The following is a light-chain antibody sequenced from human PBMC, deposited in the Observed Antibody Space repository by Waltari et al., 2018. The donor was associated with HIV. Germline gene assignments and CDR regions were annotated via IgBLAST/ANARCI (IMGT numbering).Light chain of an antibody. CDR1: SGSIVSNY. J-gene: IGLJ3*02. CDR3: QSYDSTNWV. V-gene: IGLV6-57*04. CDR2: EDK. Sequence: NFMLTQPHSVSESPGKTVTLSCTRSSGSIVSNYVQWYQPRPGSAPTTVIYEDKQRPSGVPDRFSGSIDSSSNSASLTISGLKTEDEADYYCQSYDSTNWVFGGATKLTVL.